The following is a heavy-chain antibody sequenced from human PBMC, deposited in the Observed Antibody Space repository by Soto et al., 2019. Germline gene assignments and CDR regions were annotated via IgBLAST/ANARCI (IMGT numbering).Heavy chain of an antibody. Sequence: SETLSLTCTVSGASISGFYGSWIRKSAGKGLEWIGRIYATGTTDYNPSLKRRVMMSVDTSKKQFSLKLRSVTAADTAVYYCVRDGTKTLRDWFDPWGQG. CDR3: VRDGTKTLRDWFDP. J-gene: IGHJ5*02. V-gene: IGHV4-4*07. D-gene: IGHD1-1*01. CDR1: GASISGFY. CDR2: IYATGTT.